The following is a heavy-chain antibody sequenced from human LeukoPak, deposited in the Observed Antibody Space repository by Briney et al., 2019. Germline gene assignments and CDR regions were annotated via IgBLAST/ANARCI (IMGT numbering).Heavy chain of an antibody. V-gene: IGHV5-10-1*01. D-gene: IGHD2-21*02. CDR1: GYRFTSYW. CDR3: ARRALPPAYCGGDCFDTFNI. J-gene: IGHJ3*02. Sequence: PGESLRISCKGSGYRFTSYWISWVRQMPGKGLEWMGRIDPSDSYTNYSPSFQGHVTISADKSISTAYLQWSSLKASDTAMYYCARRALPPAYCGGDCFDTFNIWGQGTMVTVSS. CDR2: IDPSDSYT.